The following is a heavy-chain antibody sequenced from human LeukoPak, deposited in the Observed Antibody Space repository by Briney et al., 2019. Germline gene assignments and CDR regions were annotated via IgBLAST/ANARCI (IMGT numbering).Heavy chain of an antibody. V-gene: IGHV1-2*02. Sequence: ASVKVSCKASGYTFTTYGISWVRQAPGQGLEWMGWINPNSGGTNYAQKFQGRVTMTRDTSISTAYMELSSLRSDDTAVYYCARDLYQNWFDPWGQGTLVTVSS. CDR3: ARDLYQNWFDP. J-gene: IGHJ5*02. D-gene: IGHD2-2*01. CDR1: GYTFTTYG. CDR2: INPNSGGT.